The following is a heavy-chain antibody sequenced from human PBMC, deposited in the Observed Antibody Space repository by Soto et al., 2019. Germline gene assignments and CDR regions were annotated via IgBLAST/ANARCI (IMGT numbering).Heavy chain of an antibody. CDR3: ATYQRFLEWVNWFDP. J-gene: IGHJ5*02. CDR1: GYTLTELS. D-gene: IGHD3-3*01. Sequence: ASVKVSCKVSGYTLTELSMHWVRQAPGKGLEWMGGFDPEDGETIYAQKFQGRVTMTEDTSTDTAYMELSSLRYEDTAVYYCATYQRFLEWVNWFDPWGQGTLVTVSS. CDR2: FDPEDGET. V-gene: IGHV1-24*01.